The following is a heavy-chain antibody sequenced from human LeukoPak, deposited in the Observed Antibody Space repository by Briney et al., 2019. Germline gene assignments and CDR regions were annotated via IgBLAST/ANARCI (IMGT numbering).Heavy chain of an antibody. J-gene: IGHJ6*02. Sequence: GGSLRLSCAVSGFTFSSYWMHWVRQAPGKGLAWVSRIKSDGSSTKYADSVKGRFTISRDNAKNTLYLQMNSLRAEDTAVYYCARDRAAGGGMDVWGQGTTVTVSS. CDR1: GFTFSSYW. V-gene: IGHV3-74*03. CDR3: ARDRAAGGGMDV. CDR2: IKSDGSST. D-gene: IGHD6-25*01.